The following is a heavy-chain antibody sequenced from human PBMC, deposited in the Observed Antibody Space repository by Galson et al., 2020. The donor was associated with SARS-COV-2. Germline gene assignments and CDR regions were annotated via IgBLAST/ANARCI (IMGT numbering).Heavy chain of an antibody. Sequence: SQTLSLTCAISGDSVSSNSAAWNWIRQSTSRGLEWLGRTYYRSQRSTDYAVSVKSRITINPDTSKNQFSLQLNSVTPEDTAIYYCAGRVAGAGSLHIWGQGTMVIVSS. V-gene: IGHV6-1*01. CDR3: AGRVAGAGSLHI. D-gene: IGHD6-13*01. J-gene: IGHJ3*02. CDR1: GDSVSSNSAA. CDR2: TYYRSQRST.